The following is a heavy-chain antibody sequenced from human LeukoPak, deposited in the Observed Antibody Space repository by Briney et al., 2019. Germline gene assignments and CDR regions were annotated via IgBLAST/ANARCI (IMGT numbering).Heavy chain of an antibody. CDR3: ARRASDFCSGRAWFDP. CDR1: GYMFSSYD. V-gene: IGHV1-8*03. D-gene: IGHD3-3*01. CDR2: MNPNSGNT. Sequence: ASVKVSCKASGYMFSSYDINWVRQANGQGLEWIGWMNPNSGNTGYAQKFQGRVTITRNTSISTAYMELSSLRSEDTAMYYCARRASDFCSGRAWFDPWGQGTLVTVSS. J-gene: IGHJ5*02.